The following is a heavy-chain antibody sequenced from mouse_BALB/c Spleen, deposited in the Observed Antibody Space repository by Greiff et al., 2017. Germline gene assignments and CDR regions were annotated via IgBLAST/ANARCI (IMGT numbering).Heavy chain of an antibody. V-gene: IGHV2-9*02. CDR3: ARDEGYDWYFDV. D-gene: IGHD2-3*01. CDR1: GFSLTSYG. Sequence: VMLVESGPGLVAPSQSLSITCTVSGFSLTSYGVHWVRQPPGKGLEWLGVIWAGGSTNYNSALMSRLSISKDNSKSQVFLKMNSLQTDDTAMYYCARDEGYDWYFDVWGAGTTVTVSS. J-gene: IGHJ1*01. CDR2: IWAGGST.